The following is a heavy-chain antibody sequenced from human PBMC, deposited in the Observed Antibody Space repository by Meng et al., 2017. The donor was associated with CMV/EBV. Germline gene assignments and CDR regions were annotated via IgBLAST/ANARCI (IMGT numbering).Heavy chain of an antibody. J-gene: IGHJ4*02. V-gene: IGHV1-2*02. CDR1: GYTFTGYY. CDR2: INPNSGST. D-gene: IGHD2-2*01. Sequence: ASVKVSCKASGYTFTGYYMHWVRQAPGQGLEWMGWINPNSGSTNYAQKFQGRVTMTRDTSISTAYMELSRLRSDDTAVYYCASGCSSTSCYDYWGQGTLVTVSS. CDR3: ASGCSSTSCYDY.